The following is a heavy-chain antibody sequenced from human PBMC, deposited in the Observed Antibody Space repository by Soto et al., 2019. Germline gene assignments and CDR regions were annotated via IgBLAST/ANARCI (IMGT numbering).Heavy chain of an antibody. V-gene: IGHV3-64D*06. CDR2: ISSNGDST. J-gene: IGHJ3*02. D-gene: IGHD3-22*01. CDR1: RFTFSSYA. CDR3: VKYYYDSSGYYGLNAFDI. Sequence: GGSLRLSCLASRFTFSSYAMHWVRQAPGKGLEYVSSISSNGDSTYYADSVKGRFTISRDNSKNTMYLQMSSLRAEDTAVYYCVKYYYDSSGYYGLNAFDIWGQGTMVTVSS.